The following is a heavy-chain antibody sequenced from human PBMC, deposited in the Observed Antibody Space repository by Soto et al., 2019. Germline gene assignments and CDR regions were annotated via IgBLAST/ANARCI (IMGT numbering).Heavy chain of an antibody. J-gene: IGHJ4*02. CDR2: IYYSGST. CDR3: ARVGGDILTGYLIFDY. Sequence: SETLSLTCTVSGGSISSGDYYWSWIRQPPWKGLEWIGYIYYSGSTYYNPSLKSRVTISVDTSKNQFSLKLSSVTAADTAVYYCARVGGDILTGYLIFDYWGQGXLVTVYS. CDR1: GGSISSGDYY. D-gene: IGHD3-9*01. V-gene: IGHV4-30-4*01.